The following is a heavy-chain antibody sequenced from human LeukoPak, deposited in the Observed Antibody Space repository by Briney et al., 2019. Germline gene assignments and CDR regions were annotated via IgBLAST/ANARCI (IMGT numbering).Heavy chain of an antibody. CDR2: INHSGST. Sequence: PSETLSLTCAVYGGSFSGYYWSWIRQPPGKGLEWIGEINHSGSTNYNPSLKSRVTISVDTSKNQFSLELSSVTAADTAVYYCARANYYDSSGYAYYFDYWGQGTLVTVSS. V-gene: IGHV4-34*01. CDR3: ARANYYDSSGYAYYFDY. CDR1: GGSFSGYY. J-gene: IGHJ4*02. D-gene: IGHD3-22*01.